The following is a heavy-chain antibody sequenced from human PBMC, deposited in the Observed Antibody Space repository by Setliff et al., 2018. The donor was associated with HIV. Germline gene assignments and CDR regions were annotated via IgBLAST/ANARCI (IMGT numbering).Heavy chain of an antibody. J-gene: IGHJ5*02. CDR1: GGSLISGGYY. V-gene: IGHV4-31*03. D-gene: IGHD4-4*01. CDR2: VYYTGKT. Sequence: SETLSLTCSVSGGSLISGGYYWSWIRQHPGKGLEWIGYVYYTGKTYYNPSLESRISMSVDTSKNQFSLKLTSVTAADTAIYYCARDLTSNSNCFEPWGQGTKVTVSS. CDR3: ARDLTSNSNCFEP.